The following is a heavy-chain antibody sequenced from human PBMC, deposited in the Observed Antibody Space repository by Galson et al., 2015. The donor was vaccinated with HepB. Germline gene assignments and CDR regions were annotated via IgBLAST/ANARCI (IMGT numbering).Heavy chain of an antibody. J-gene: IGHJ4*02. Sequence: SLRLSCAASGLSLSHAWMNWVRQAPGKGLEWVGRIKSKSDGGAVDYAAPVKGRATISRDESKNTFFLEMSNLKTEDTAMYFCTTVDLSFGYGDEVDWGQGTLVTVSS. CDR2: IKSKSDGGAV. D-gene: IGHD4-17*01. V-gene: IGHV3-15*07. CDR1: GLSLSHAW. CDR3: TTVDLSFGYGDEVD.